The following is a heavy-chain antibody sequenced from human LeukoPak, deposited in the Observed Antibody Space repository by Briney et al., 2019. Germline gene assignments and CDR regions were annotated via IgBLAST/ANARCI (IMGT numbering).Heavy chain of an antibody. CDR2: IYYSGST. J-gene: IGHJ1*01. D-gene: IGHD2-21*02. CDR1: GGSISSYY. V-gene: IGHV4-59*01. Sequence: SETLSLTCTVSGGSISSYYWGWIRQPPGKGLEWIGYIYYSGSTNYNPSLKSRVTISVDTSKNQFSLTLSSVTAADTAVYYCARAAYCGGDCYEYFQHWGQGTLVTVSS. CDR3: ARAAYCGGDCYEYFQH.